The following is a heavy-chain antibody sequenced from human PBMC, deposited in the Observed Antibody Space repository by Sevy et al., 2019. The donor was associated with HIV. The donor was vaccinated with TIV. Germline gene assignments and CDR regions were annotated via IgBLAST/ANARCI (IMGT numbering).Heavy chain of an antibody. V-gene: IGHV1-24*01. CDR2: FDPEDGET. CDR1: GYTLTELS. CDR3: ATWRYYYDSSGWDV. Sequence: ASVKVSCKVSGYTLTELSMHWVRQAPGKGLEWMEGFDPEDGETIYAQKFQGRVTMTEDTSTDTASMELSSLRSEDTAVYYCATWRYYYDSSGWDVWGQGTTVTVSS. D-gene: IGHD3-22*01. J-gene: IGHJ6*02.